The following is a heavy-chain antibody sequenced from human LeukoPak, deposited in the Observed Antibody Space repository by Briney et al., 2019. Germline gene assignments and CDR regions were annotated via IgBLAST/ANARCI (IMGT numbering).Heavy chain of an antibody. CDR1: GYTFTSYA. Sequence: ASVKVSCKASGYTFTSYAMHWVRQAPGQGLEWMGWINASNGNTKYSQKFQGRVTITRDTSTSTAYMELSRLRSGDTAVYYCVRDRGDIVVAGVGTAVGIFDYWGQRTLVTVSS. V-gene: IGHV1-3*01. CDR2: INASNGNT. CDR3: VRDRGDIVVAGVGTAVGIFDY. J-gene: IGHJ4*02. D-gene: IGHD2-2*01.